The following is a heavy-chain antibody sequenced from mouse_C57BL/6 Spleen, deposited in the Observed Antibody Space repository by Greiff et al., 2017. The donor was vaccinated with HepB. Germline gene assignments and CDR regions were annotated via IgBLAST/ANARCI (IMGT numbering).Heavy chain of an antibody. V-gene: IGHV1-82*01. D-gene: IGHD4-1*01. J-gene: IGHJ4*01. CDR1: GYAFSSSW. CDR2: IYPGDGDT. Sequence: QVQLQQSGPELVKPGASVKISCKASGYAFSSSWMNWVKQRPGKGLEWIGRIYPGDGDTNYNGKFKGKATLTADKSSSTAYMQLSSLTSEDSAVYFFARKLGRDYYAMDYWGQGTSVTVSS. CDR3: ARKLGRDYYAMDY.